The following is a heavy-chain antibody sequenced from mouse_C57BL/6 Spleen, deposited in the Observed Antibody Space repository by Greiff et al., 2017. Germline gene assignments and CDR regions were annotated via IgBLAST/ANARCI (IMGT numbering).Heavy chain of an antibody. Sequence: QVQLQQSGAELVRPGASVTLSCKASGYTFTDYEMHWVKQTPVHGLEWIGAIDPETGGTAYNQKFKGKAILTADKSSSTAYMELRSLTSEDSAVYYCTRWMVTTRNGPYYFDYWGQGTTLTVSS. CDR1: GYTFTDYE. J-gene: IGHJ2*01. CDR2: IDPETGGT. D-gene: IGHD2-2*01. CDR3: TRWMVTTRNGPYYFDY. V-gene: IGHV1-15*01.